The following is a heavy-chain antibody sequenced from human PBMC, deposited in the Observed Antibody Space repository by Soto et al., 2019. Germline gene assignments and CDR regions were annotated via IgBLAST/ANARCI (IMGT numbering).Heavy chain of an antibody. CDR3: ARDQAGMTTGFFDF. CDR2: IYYNGYT. V-gene: IGHV4-59*11. Sequence: SSETLSLTCTVSGGSISSHYWSWIRQPPGKGLEWIGNIYYNGYTNYNPSLKSRVTISVDTSKNQFSLKLSSVTAADTAVYYCARDQAGMTTGFFDFWGQGALVTVSS. D-gene: IGHD4-17*01. J-gene: IGHJ4*02. CDR1: GGSISSHY.